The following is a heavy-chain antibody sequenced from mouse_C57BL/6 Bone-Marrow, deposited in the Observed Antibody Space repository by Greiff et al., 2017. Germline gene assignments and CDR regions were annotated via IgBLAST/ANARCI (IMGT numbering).Heavy chain of an antibody. Sequence: EVQGVESGGDLVKPGGSLKLSCAASGFTFSSYGMSWVRQTPDKRLEWVATISSGGSYTYYPDSVKGRFTISRDNAKNTLYLQMSSLKSEDTAMYYCARQGNWDGDWGQGTLVTVSA. CDR3: ARQGNWDGD. CDR2: ISSGGSYT. J-gene: IGHJ3*01. D-gene: IGHD4-1*01. V-gene: IGHV5-6*01. CDR1: GFTFSSYG.